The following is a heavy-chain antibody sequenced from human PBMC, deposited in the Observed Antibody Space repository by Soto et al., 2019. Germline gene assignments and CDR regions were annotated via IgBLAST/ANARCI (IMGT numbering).Heavy chain of an antibody. CDR1: GFTFSSYA. D-gene: IGHD6-19*01. J-gene: IGHJ3*02. CDR2: ISYDGSNK. V-gene: IGHV3-30-3*01. Sequence: GGSLRLSCAASGFTFSSYAMHWVRQAPGKGLEWVAVISYDGSNKYYADSVKGRFTISRDNSKNTLYLQMNSLRAEDTAVYYCASSERGYSSGRGAFDIWGQGTMVTVSS. CDR3: ASSERGYSSGRGAFDI.